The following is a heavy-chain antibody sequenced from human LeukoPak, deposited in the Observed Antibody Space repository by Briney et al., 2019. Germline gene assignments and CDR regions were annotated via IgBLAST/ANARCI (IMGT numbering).Heavy chain of an antibody. Sequence: GASVKVSCKASGYTFTSYYMHWVRQAPGQGLEWMGWINPNSGGTNYAQKFQGRVTMTRDTSISTAYMELSRLRSDDTAVYYCARVAHYDYVWGSYRPDYWGQGTLVTVSS. V-gene: IGHV1-2*02. J-gene: IGHJ4*02. CDR1: GYTFTSYY. CDR3: ARVAHYDYVWGSYRPDY. D-gene: IGHD3-16*02. CDR2: INPNSGGT.